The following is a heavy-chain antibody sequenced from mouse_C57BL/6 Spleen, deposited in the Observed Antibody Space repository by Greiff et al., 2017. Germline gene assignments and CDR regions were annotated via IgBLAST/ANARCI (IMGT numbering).Heavy chain of an antibody. CDR3: ARHLNWDDYFDY. V-gene: IGHV1-62-2*01. Sequence: VKLMESGAELVKPGASVKLSCKASGYTFTEYTIHWVKQRSGQGLAWIGWFYPGSGSIKYNEKFKDKATLTADKSSSTVYMELSRLTSEDSAVYFCARHLNWDDYFDYWGQGTTLTVSS. CDR1: GYTFTEYT. CDR2: FYPGSGSI. D-gene: IGHD4-1*01. J-gene: IGHJ2*01.